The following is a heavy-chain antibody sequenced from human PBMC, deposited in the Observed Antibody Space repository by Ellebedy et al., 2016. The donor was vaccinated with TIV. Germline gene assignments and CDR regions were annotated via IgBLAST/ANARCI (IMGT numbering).Heavy chain of an antibody. CDR3: ARLGVIAAAGASDY. D-gene: IGHD6-13*01. V-gene: IGHV3-11*01. Sequence: PGGSLRLSCAASGFTFSGYYMSLFRQAPGKGPEWVSYISYSGDLMYYADSVNGRFTTSRDNAGNSLYLQMNSLRAEDTAVYYCARLGVIAAAGASDYWGQGTLVIVSS. CDR1: GFTFSGYY. CDR2: ISYSGDLM. J-gene: IGHJ4*02.